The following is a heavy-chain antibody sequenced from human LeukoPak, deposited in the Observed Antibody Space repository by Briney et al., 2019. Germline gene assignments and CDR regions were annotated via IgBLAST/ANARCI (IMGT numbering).Heavy chain of an antibody. D-gene: IGHD6-6*01. CDR3: AKAPYSSSWEGYFDY. CDR1: GFTFSSYA. J-gene: IGHJ4*02. CDR2: ISGSGGST. Sequence: GGSLRLSCAASGFTFSSYAMSWVRQAPGKGLEWVSAISGSGGSTYYADSVKGRFTISRDNSKNTLYLQMNSLRAEDTAVYYCAKAPYSSSWEGYFDYWGQGTLVTVSS. V-gene: IGHV3-23*01.